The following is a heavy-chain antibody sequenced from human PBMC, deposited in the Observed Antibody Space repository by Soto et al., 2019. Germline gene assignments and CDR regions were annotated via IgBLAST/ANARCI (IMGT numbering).Heavy chain of an antibody. CDR1: GYTFTAYY. CDR3: ARAGMVVPAAPSRFDP. J-gene: IGHJ5*02. CDR2: INPNSGGT. V-gene: IGHV1-2*02. Sequence: ASVKVSCKASGYTFTAYYMHWVRQAPGQGLEWMGWINPNSGGTNYAQKFQGRVTMTRDTSISTAYMELSRLRSDDTAVYYCARAGMVVPAAPSRFDPWGQGTLVTDPS. D-gene: IGHD2-2*01.